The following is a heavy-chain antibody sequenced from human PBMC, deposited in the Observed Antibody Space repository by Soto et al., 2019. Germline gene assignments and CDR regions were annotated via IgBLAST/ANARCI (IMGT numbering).Heavy chain of an antibody. Sequence: GGSLRLSCAASGFTFISYGMHWVRQAPGKGLEWVAVISYDGSNKYYADSVKGRFTISRDNSKNTLYLQMNSLRAEDTAVYYCAKGSRRITIFGVVSILYYYYYGMDVWGQGTTVTVSS. CDR3: AKGSRRITIFGVVSILYYYYYGMDV. J-gene: IGHJ6*02. D-gene: IGHD3-3*01. CDR2: ISYDGSNK. V-gene: IGHV3-30*18. CDR1: GFTFISYG.